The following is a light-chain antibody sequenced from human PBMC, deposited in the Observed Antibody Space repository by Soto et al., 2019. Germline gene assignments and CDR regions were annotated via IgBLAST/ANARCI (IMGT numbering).Light chain of an antibody. Sequence: DIQMTQSPSSLSASVGDRVTITCRASQGIGNYLAWYQQKPGKVPDLLIHSASTLQSGVPSRFRGSGSWTTFPLSICNLHPEDVATYYCQTYNSAPPFGQGAKVEI. V-gene: IGKV1-27*01. CDR3: QTYNSAPP. CDR1: QGIGNY. J-gene: IGKJ1*01. CDR2: SAS.